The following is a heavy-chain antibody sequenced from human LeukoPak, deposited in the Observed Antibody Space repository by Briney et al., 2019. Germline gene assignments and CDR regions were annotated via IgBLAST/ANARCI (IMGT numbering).Heavy chain of an antibody. V-gene: IGHV3-21*01. Sequence: GGSLRHSCAASGFTFSSYSMNWVRQAPGKGLEWVSSISSSSSYIYYADSVKGRFTISRDNAKNSLYLQMNSLRAEDTAVYYCARDRGVYCTNGACYGPYYYYYGMDVWGQGTTVTVSS. D-gene: IGHD2-8*01. CDR2: ISSSSSYI. CDR1: GFTFSSYS. CDR3: ARDRGVYCTNGACYGPYYYYYGMDV. J-gene: IGHJ6*02.